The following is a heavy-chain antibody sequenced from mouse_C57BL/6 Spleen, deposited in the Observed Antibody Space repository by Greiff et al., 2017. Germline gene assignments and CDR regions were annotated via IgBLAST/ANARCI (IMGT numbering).Heavy chain of an antibody. D-gene: IGHD4-1*01. CDR2: IYPGDGDT. Sequence: VKLQESGPELVKPGASVKISCKASGYAFSSSWMNWVKQRPGKGLEWIGRIYPGDGDTNYNGKFKGKATLTADKSSSTAYMQLSSLTSEDSAVYFCARESNWDNFDVWGTGTTVTVSS. CDR3: ARESNWDNFDV. CDR1: GYAFSSSW. J-gene: IGHJ1*03. V-gene: IGHV1-82*01.